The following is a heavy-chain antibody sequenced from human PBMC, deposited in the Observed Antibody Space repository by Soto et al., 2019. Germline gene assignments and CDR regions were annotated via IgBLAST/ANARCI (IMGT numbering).Heavy chain of an antibody. CDR3: ARGFDYRGIVLVPAANPWYYGMDV. CDR2: IIPLSATT. J-gene: IGHJ6*02. V-gene: IGHV1-69*06. D-gene: IGHD2-2*01. CDR1: GGTLSNNA. Sequence: QVQLVQSGTEVKKPGSSVKVSCKASGGTLSNNAISWVRQATGQGLEWMGGIIPLSATTNYAQKFQGRVTITTDRSTSTAYMELTSLTSEDTAVYYCARGFDYRGIVLVPAANPWYYGMDVLGQGTTVTVSS.